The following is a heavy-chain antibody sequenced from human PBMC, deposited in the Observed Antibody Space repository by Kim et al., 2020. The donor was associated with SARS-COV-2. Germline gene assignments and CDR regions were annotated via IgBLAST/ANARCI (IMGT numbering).Heavy chain of an antibody. D-gene: IGHD3-10*01. V-gene: IGHV1-8*01. CDR1: GYTFTSYD. CDR2: MNPNSGNT. J-gene: IGHJ6*02. Sequence: ASVKVSCKASGYTFTSYDINWVRQATGQGLEWMGWMNPNSGNTGYAQKFQGRVTMTRNTSISTAYMELSSLRSEDTAVYYCARGGGSGRTPPYYYYYGMDVWGQGTTVTVSS. CDR3: ARGGGSGRTPPYYYYYGMDV.